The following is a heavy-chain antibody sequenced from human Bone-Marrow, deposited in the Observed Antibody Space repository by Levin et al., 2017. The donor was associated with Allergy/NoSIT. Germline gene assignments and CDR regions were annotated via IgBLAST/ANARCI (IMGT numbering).Heavy chain of an antibody. Sequence: GGSLRLSCAASGFSFSNAWMTWVRQSPGKGLEWVGRVKSETEGWATDYGAPGKGRFIVSRDDSKNTVFLKMNSLKTDETAVYYCTTWRPYRAPGPYFFDFWGQGTLVTVSS. CDR1: GFSFSNAW. V-gene: IGHV3-15*01. CDR3: TTWRPYRAPGPYFFDF. J-gene: IGHJ4*02. D-gene: IGHD1-14*01. CDR2: VKSETEGWAT.